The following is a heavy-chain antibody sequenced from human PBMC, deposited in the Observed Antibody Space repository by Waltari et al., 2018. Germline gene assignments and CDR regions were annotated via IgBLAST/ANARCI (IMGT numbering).Heavy chain of an antibody. D-gene: IGHD3-22*01. CDR3: ARVNYDSSGYYSDY. CDR1: GFTFSSYP. Sequence: QVQLVESGGGVVQPGRSLRLSCAASGFTFSSYPLHWVRQAHGKGLEWVAVISYDGSNKYYADSVKGRFTISRDNSKNTLYLQMNSLRAEDTAVYYCARVNYDSSGYYSDYWGQGTLVTVSS. CDR2: ISYDGSNK. J-gene: IGHJ4*02. V-gene: IGHV3-30-3*01.